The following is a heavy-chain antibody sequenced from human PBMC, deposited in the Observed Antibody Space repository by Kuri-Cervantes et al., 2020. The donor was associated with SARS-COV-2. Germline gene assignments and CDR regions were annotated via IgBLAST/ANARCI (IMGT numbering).Heavy chain of an antibody. CDR3: ARERGVIPAGLGWFDP. CDR2: IWYDGSNK. CDR1: GFTFSSYG. V-gene: IGHV3-33*08. J-gene: IGHJ5*02. Sequence: GESLKISCVASGFTFSSYGMHWVRQAPGKGLEWVAVIWYDGSNKYYADSVKGRFTISRDNSKNTVFLQMDSLRAEDTAVYYCARERGVIPAGLGWFDPWGQGTLVTVSS. D-gene: IGHD2-2*01.